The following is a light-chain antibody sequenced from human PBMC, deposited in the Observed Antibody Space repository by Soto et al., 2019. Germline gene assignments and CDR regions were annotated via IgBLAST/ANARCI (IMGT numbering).Light chain of an antibody. CDR2: GAS. J-gene: IGKJ1*01. Sequence: EVVLSQSPGTLSLSPGERATLSCRASQSVSSSYLAWYQQKPGQAPRLLIYGASSRATGIPDRFSGSGSGTDFTLTISRLEPEDFAVYYCQQYGSSPPTWTFGQGTNV. CDR1: QSVSSSY. V-gene: IGKV3-20*01. CDR3: QQYGSSPPTWT.